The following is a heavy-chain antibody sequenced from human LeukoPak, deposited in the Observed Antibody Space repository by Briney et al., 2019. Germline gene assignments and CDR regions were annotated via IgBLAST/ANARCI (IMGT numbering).Heavy chain of an antibody. CDR1: GFTFSSYA. CDR2: ISGSGGST. V-gene: IGHV3-23*01. D-gene: IGHD6-13*01. Sequence: GGSLRLSCAASGFTFSSYAMSWVRQAPGKGLEWVSAISGSGGSTYYADSVKGRFTISRDNSKNTLYLQMNSLKTEDTAVYYCTIRGLAAPRFGELDYYYMDVWGKGTTVTVSS. CDR3: TIRGLAAPRFGELDYYYMDV. J-gene: IGHJ6*03.